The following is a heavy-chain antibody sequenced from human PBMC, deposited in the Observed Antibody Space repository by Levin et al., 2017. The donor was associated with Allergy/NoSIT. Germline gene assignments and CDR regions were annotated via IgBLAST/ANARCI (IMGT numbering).Heavy chain of an antibody. V-gene: IGHV1-18*01. D-gene: IGHD3-10*01. CDR2: ISAYSGNT. CDR1: GYTFTTYG. J-gene: IGHJ5*02. CDR3: ARGTGPAGSENWFDP. Sequence: EASVKVSCKASGYTFTTYGISWVRQAPGQGLEWMGWISAYSGNTNYAQKLQGRVTMTTDTSTNTAYMELRSLRSDDTAVYYCARGTGPAGSENWFDPWGQGTLVTVSS.